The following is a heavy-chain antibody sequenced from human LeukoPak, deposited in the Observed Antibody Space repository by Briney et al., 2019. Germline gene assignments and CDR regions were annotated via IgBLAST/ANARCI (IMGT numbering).Heavy chain of an antibody. J-gene: IGHJ4*02. CDR1: GYTFTSYD. D-gene: IGHD4-17*01. CDR2: MNPNSGNT. Sequence: ASVKVSCKASGYTFTSYDINGVRQAPGQGLEWMGWMNPNSGNTVYAQKFQGRVTMTRNTSISTAYMELSSLRSEDTAVYYCATPGYGDYEGYWGQGTLVTVSS. V-gene: IGHV1-8*01. CDR3: ATPGYGDYEGY.